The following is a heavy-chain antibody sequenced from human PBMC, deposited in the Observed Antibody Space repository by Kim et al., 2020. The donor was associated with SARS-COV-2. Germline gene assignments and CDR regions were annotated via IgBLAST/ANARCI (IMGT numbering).Heavy chain of an antibody. CDR2: IIPIFGTA. V-gene: IGHV1-69*13. Sequence: SVKVSCKASGGTFSSYAISWVRQAPGQGLEWMGGIIPIFGTANYAQKFQGRVTITADESTSTAYMELSSLRSEDTAVYYCARGGLGVVDYYYYGMDVWGQGTTVTVSS. J-gene: IGHJ6*02. CDR3: ARGGLGVVDYYYYGMDV. D-gene: IGHD3-3*01. CDR1: GGTFSSYA.